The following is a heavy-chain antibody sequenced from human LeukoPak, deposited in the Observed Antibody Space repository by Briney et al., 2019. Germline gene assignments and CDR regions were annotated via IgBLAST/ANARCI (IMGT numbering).Heavy chain of an antibody. Sequence: GGSLTLSCAASGFTFSDSAMNWVRQASGKGLEWVGHIRGKTNSYATAYAASVRGKFTISRDDSKNAAYLQMNSLKTEDTAVYYCTGGSGWYSPDYWGQGTLVTVSS. J-gene: IGHJ4*02. CDR2: IRGKTNSYAT. CDR3: TGGSGWYSPDY. V-gene: IGHV3-73*01. CDR1: GFTFSDSA. D-gene: IGHD6-19*01.